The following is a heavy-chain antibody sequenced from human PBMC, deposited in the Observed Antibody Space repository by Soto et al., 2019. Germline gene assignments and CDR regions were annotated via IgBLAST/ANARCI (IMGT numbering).Heavy chain of an antibody. CDR2: IKQDGSEK. CDR1: GFTFSSYW. D-gene: IGHD3-10*01. Sequence: EVQLVEPGGGLVQPGGSLRLSCAASGFTFSSYWMSWVRQAPGKGLEWVANIKQDGSEKYYVDSVKGRFTISRDNAKNSLYLQMNSLRAEDTAVYYCAREGYYGSGSYYYYYYYMDVWGKGTTVTVSS. CDR3: AREGYYGSGSYYYYYYYMDV. V-gene: IGHV3-7*01. J-gene: IGHJ6*03.